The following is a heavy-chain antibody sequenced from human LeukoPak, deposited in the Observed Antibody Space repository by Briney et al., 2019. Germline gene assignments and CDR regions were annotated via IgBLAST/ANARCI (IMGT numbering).Heavy chain of an antibody. V-gene: IGHV4-59*01. J-gene: IGHJ6*03. Sequence: SETLSLTCSVSVHSIYNFYWPWIRQPPGKGLEWIGYIYYTGTTNYSPTLRGRVIMSVDTSRNQFSLNLTSVTPADTAVYFCPVLGNEIAVSGLKYYHYSHTDVWGSGTTVAVSS. CDR1: VHSIYNFY. CDR3: PVLGNEIAVSGLKYYHYSHTDV. CDR2: IYYTGTT. D-gene: IGHD6-19*01.